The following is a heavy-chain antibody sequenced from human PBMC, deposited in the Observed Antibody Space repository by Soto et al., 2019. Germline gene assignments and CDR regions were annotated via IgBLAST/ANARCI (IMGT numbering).Heavy chain of an antibody. V-gene: IGHV4-59*01. CDR3: ARSDGLY. CDR1: GGSISSYY. J-gene: IGHJ4*02. Sequence: QVQLQESGPGLVKPSETLSLTCTVSGGSISSYYWSWIRQPPGKGLEWIGYIYYSVSTNYNPSLKSRVTISVDTSKNQFSLKLSSVTAADTAVYYCARSDGLYWGQGTLVTVSS. CDR2: IYYSVST.